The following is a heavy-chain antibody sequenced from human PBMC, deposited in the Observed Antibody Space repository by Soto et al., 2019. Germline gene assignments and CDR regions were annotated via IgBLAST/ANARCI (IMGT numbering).Heavy chain of an antibody. D-gene: IGHD6-13*01. Sequence: QVQLVESGGGVVQPGRSLRLSCAASGFTFSSYGMHWVRQAPGNGLEWVAVIWYDGSNKYYADSVKGRFTISRDNSKNTLYLQMNSLRAEDTAVYYCARVGIAAAGTKGYYYDGMDVWDQGPTVTVSS. CDR1: GFTFSSYG. V-gene: IGHV3-33*01. CDR3: ARVGIAAAGTKGYYYDGMDV. J-gene: IGHJ6*02. CDR2: IWYDGSNK.